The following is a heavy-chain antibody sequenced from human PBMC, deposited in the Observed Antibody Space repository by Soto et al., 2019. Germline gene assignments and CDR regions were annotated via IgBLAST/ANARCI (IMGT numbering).Heavy chain of an antibody. CDR1: GGSFSGYY. Sequence: QVLLQQWGAGLLKSSETLSLTCAVYGGSFSGYYWSWIRQPPGKGLEWIGEINHSGSTNYNPSLKSRVTISVDTSKNQFSLKLSSVTAADTAVYYCARDGDGYYDWGAVWGQGTLVTVSS. D-gene: IGHD3-22*01. CDR3: ARDGDGYYDWGAV. CDR2: INHSGST. J-gene: IGHJ4*02. V-gene: IGHV4-34*01.